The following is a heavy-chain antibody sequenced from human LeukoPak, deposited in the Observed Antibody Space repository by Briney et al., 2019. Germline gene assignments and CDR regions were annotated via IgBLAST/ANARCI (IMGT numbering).Heavy chain of an antibody. CDR2: IYYSGST. CDR1: GGSISSYY. V-gene: IGHV4-59*08. Sequence: PSETLSLTCTVSGGSISSYYWSWIRQPPGKGLEWIGYIYYSGSTNYNPSLKSRVTISVDTSKNRFSLKLSSVTAADTAVYYCARQVEESYSGYDAHFDYWGQGTLVTVSS. J-gene: IGHJ4*02. D-gene: IGHD5-12*01. CDR3: ARQVEESYSGYDAHFDY.